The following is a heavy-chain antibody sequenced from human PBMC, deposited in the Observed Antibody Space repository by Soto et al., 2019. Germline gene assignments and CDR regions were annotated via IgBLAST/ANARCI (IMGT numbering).Heavy chain of an antibody. V-gene: IGHV3-43D*03. CDR1: GLTFDDYA. CDR3: AKASLGGVLDYYDYGMDV. CDR2: ISWDGGST. D-gene: IGHD3-16*01. J-gene: IGHJ6*02. Sequence: GGSLRLSCAASGLTFDDYAMHWVRQAPGKGLEWVSLISWDGGSTYYADSVKGRFTISRDNSKNSLYLQMNSLRAEDPAFYYCAKASLGGVLDYYDYGMDVWGQGTLVTVSS.